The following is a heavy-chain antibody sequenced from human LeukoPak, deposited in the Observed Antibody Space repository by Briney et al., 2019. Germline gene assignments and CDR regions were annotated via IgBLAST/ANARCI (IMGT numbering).Heavy chain of an antibody. D-gene: IGHD2-2*01. V-gene: IGHV3-9*03. CDR1: GFTFDDYA. CDR2: ISWNSGSI. CDR3: AKGRSLYQLPYFDY. J-gene: IGHJ4*02. Sequence: PGRSLRLSCAASGFTFDDYAMHWVRQAPGKGLEWVSGISWNSGSIGYADSVKGRFTISRDNAKNSLYLQMNSLRVEDMALYYCAKGRSLYQLPYFDYWGQGTLVTVSS.